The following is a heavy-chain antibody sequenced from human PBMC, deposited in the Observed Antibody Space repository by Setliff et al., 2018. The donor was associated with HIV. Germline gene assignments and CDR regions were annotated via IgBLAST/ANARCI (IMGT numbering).Heavy chain of an antibody. Sequence: TGGSLRLSCATSGFTFSSYAMSWVRQAPGKGLEWVSAISGSGDSTYYADSVKGRFTISRDNSKNTLYLQMGSLRVEDMAVYYCARDVADDQNRYDAFDMWGQGTVVTVSS. V-gene: IGHV3-23*01. J-gene: IGHJ3*02. CDR1: GFTFSSYA. CDR3: ARDVADDQNRYDAFDM. D-gene: IGHD2-2*01. CDR2: ISGSGDST.